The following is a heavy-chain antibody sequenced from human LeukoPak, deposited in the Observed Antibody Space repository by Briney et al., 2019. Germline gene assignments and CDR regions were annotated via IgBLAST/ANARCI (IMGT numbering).Heavy chain of an antibody. D-gene: IGHD7-27*01. CDR2: ISYDGSNK. CDR1: GFTFSSYG. Sequence: GGSLRPSCAASGFTFSSYGMHWVRQAPGKGLEWVAVISYDGSNKYYADSVKGRFTISRDNSKNTLYLQMNSLRAEDTAVYYCAKDVKEELGIAYYFDYWGQGTLVTVSS. CDR3: AKDVKEELGIAYYFDY. J-gene: IGHJ4*02. V-gene: IGHV3-30*18.